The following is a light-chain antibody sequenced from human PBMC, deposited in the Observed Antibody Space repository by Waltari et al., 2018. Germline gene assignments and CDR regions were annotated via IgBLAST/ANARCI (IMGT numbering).Light chain of an antibody. V-gene: IGKV1-39*01. CDR2: AAS. CDR1: QSISSY. Sequence: DIQMTQSPSSLSASVGDRVTITCRASQSISSYLNWYQQKPGTAQKLLIYAASSLQSGVPSRFSGSGSGTDFTXXXXXLQPEDFATYYCQQSYSTPRTFGQGTKVEIK. J-gene: IGKJ1*01. CDR3: QQSYSTPRT.